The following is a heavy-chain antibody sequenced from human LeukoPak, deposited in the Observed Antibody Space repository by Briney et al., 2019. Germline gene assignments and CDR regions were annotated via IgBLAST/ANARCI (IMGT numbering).Heavy chain of an antibody. CDR1: GFTFSSYG. V-gene: IGHV3-30*18. Sequence: GGSLRLSCAASGFTFSSYGMHWVRQAPGKGLEWVAVISYDGSNKYYADSVKGRFTISRDNSKNTLYLQMNSLRAEDTAVYYCAKDRFFSSSCPDYWGQGTLVTVSS. CDR3: AKDRFFSSSCPDY. D-gene: IGHD6-13*01. CDR2: ISYDGSNK. J-gene: IGHJ4*02.